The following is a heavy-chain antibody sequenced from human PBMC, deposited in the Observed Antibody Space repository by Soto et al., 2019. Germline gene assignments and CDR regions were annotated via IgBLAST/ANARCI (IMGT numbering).Heavy chain of an antibody. CDR3: ALLRDS. Sequence: GGSLRLSCAASGFTFSSYEMNWVRQAPGKGLEWVSYISRDGGTIYYSSSVQGRFTVSRDNTRNSLFLQMNSLRAEDTAFYYCALLRDSWGQGAQVTVSS. J-gene: IGHJ5*01. D-gene: IGHD2-21*02. CDR1: GFTFSSYE. V-gene: IGHV3-48*03. CDR2: ISRDGGTI.